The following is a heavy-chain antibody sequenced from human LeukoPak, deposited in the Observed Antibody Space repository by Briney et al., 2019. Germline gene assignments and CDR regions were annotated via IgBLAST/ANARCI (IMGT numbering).Heavy chain of an antibody. D-gene: IGHD4-23*01. CDR1: GFTFSSYA. CDR2: ISRSGGST. V-gene: IGHV3-23*01. J-gene: IGHJ4*02. CDR3: AKAPLRWGGYFDY. Sequence: GGSLRLSCAASGFTFSSYAMSWVRQAPGKGLEWVSAISRSGGSTYYADSVKGRFTISRDNSKNTLYLQMNSLRAEDTAVYYCAKAPLRWGGYFDYWGQGTLVTVSS.